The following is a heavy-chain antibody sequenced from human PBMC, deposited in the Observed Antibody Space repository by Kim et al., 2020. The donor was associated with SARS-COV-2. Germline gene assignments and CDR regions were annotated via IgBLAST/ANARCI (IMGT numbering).Heavy chain of an antibody. CDR1: GGSISSYY. CDR2: IYYSGST. Sequence: SETLSLTCTVSGGSISSYYWSWIRQPPGKGLEWIGYIYYSGSTNYNPSLKSRVTISVDTSKNQFSLKLSSVTAADTAVYYCARGWELPALDFDYWGQGTLVTVSS. V-gene: IGHV4-59*08. J-gene: IGHJ4*02. CDR3: ARGWELPALDFDY. D-gene: IGHD1-26*01.